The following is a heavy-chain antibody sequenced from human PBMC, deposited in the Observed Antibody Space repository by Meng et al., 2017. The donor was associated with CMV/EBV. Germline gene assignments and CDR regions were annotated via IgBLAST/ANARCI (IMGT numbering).Heavy chain of an antibody. D-gene: IGHD6-6*01. J-gene: IGHJ6*02. CDR2: ISAYIGNT. CDR3: ARDPEQLGGGYGMDV. V-gene: IGHV1-18*01. CDR1: GYTFTSYG. Sequence: ASVKVSCKASGYTFTSYGISWVRQAPEQGLEWMGWISAYIGNTNYAQKLQGRVTMTTDTSTSTAYMELRSLRSDDTAVYYCARDPEQLGGGYGMDVWGQGTTVTVSS.